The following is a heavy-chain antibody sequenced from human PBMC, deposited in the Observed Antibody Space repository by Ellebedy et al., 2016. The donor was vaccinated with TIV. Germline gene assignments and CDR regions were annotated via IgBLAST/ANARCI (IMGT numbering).Heavy chain of an antibody. D-gene: IGHD1-26*01. V-gene: IGHV3-7*03. CDR3: VRDLHWSYFD. CDR1: GFTFSSSW. Sequence: GESLKISCTASGFTFSSSWMSWVRQAPGKGLEWVANIKEDGSEEYYVDSVKGRFTISRDNAKNSLYLQMNSLRAEDTAVYYCVRDLHWSYFDWGQGTLVTVSS. J-gene: IGHJ4*02. CDR2: IKEDGSEE.